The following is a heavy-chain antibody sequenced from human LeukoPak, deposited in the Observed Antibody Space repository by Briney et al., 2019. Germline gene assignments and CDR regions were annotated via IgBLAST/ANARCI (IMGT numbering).Heavy chain of an antibody. J-gene: IGHJ5*02. CDR1: GYTFTGYY. CDR2: INPNSGGT. Sequence: ASVKVSCKASGYTFTGYYMHWVRQAPGRGLEWMGWINPNSGGTNYAQKFQGRVTMTRDTSISTAYMELSRLRSDDTAVYYCAREHDSSGYYYVNWFDPWGQGTLVTVSS. D-gene: IGHD3-22*01. CDR3: AREHDSSGYYYVNWFDP. V-gene: IGHV1-2*02.